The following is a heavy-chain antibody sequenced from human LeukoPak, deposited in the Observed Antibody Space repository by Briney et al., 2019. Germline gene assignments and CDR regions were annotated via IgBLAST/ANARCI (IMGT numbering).Heavy chain of an antibody. Sequence: PGRSLRLSCAASGFTFSSYAMHWVRQAPGKGLEWVAVISYDGSNKYYADSVKGRFTISRDNSKNTLYLQMNSLRAEDTAVYYCARDLGDSSGYYYGWDNYYYYYGMDVWGQGTTVTVS. V-gene: IGHV3-30-3*01. D-gene: IGHD3-22*01. CDR3: ARDLGDSSGYYYGWDNYYYYYGMDV. CDR1: GFTFSSYA. J-gene: IGHJ6*02. CDR2: ISYDGSNK.